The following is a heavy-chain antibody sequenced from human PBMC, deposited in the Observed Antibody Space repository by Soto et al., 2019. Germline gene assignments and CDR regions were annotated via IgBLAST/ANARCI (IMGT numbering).Heavy chain of an antibody. Sequence: GGSLRLSCAASGFAFSNYWMHWVRQAPGKGLVWVSRISSDGSSTTYADSVKGRFTISRDNAKNTLNLQMNSLRAEDTAVYYCARDTSEYYFDYWGQGTLVTVSS. CDR3: ARDTSEYYFDY. V-gene: IGHV3-74*01. J-gene: IGHJ4*02. D-gene: IGHD3-3*01. CDR2: ISSDGSST. CDR1: GFAFSNYW.